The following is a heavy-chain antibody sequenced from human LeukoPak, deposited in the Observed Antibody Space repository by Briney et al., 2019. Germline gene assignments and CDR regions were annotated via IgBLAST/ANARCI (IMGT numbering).Heavy chain of an antibody. V-gene: IGHV4-39*07. CDR1: GGSISSSSYY. Sequence: SETLSLTCTVSGGSISSSSYYWGWIRQPPGKGLEWIGSIYYSGSTYYNPSLKSRVTISVDTSKNQFSLKRSSVTAADTAVYYCARETTYGSGSYYGGYFDYWGQGTLVTVSS. D-gene: IGHD3-10*01. J-gene: IGHJ4*02. CDR2: IYYSGST. CDR3: ARETTYGSGSYYGGYFDY.